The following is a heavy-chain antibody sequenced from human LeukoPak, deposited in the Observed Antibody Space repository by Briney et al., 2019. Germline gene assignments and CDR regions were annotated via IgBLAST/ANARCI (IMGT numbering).Heavy chain of an antibody. D-gene: IGHD3-22*01. J-gene: IGHJ3*02. CDR2: ISGSGSST. CDR1: GFTFSSYA. V-gene: IGHV3-23*01. CDR3: ARLPLYDSSGYRAFDI. Sequence: GGSLRLSCAASGFTFSSYAMSWVRQAPGKGLEWVSAISGSGSSTYYADSVKGRFTISRDNSKNTLYLQMNSLRAEDTAVYYCARLPLYDSSGYRAFDIWGQGTMVTVSS.